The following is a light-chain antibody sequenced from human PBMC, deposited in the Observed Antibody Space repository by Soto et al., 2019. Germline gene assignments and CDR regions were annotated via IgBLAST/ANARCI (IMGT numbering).Light chain of an antibody. CDR1: SSDVGAYNY. V-gene: IGLV2-14*01. J-gene: IGLJ1*01. Sequence: QSALTQSASVSGSPGQSITISCTGTSSDVGAYNYVSWYQQHPGKAPKVMIHDVSNRPSGVSSRFSGSESGNTASLTISGLQAEDEADYYCSSYTSSSTPYVFGTGTKVTVL. CDR2: DVS. CDR3: SSYTSSSTPYV.